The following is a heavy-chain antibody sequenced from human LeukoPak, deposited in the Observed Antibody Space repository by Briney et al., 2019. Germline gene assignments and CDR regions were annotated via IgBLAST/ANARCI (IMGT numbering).Heavy chain of an antibody. CDR1: GFTVSSNY. V-gene: IGHV3-66*01. Sequence: PGGSLRLSCAASGFTVSSNYMMWVRQAPGEGLEWVSVIYSGGRTYYADSVKGRFTISRDNSKNTLYLQMNSLSPEDTAVYYCAKGVLQVDWGLGTLVTVSS. CDR3: AKGVLQVD. CDR2: IYSGGRT. D-gene: IGHD1-1*01. J-gene: IGHJ4*02.